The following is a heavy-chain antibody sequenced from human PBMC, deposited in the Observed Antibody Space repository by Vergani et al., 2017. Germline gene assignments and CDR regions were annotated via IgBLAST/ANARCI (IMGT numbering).Heavy chain of an antibody. V-gene: IGHV3-7*01. Sequence: EVQLVESGGGLVQPGGSLRLSCAASGFTFSSYWMSWVRQAPGKGLEWVANIKQDGSEKYYVDSVKGRFTISRDNAKNSLYLQMNNVRAEDTAVYYCAREESSASYCNDYWGQGTLVTV. CDR3: AREESSASYCNDY. CDR1: GFTFSSYW. CDR2: IKQDGSEK. J-gene: IGHJ4*02. D-gene: IGHD2-2*01.